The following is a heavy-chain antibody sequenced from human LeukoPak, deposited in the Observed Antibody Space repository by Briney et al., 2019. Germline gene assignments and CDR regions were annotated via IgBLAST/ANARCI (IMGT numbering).Heavy chain of an antibody. CDR3: ARNEYSSSSGGMDV. D-gene: IGHD6-6*01. CDR1: GLTFSDYY. V-gene: IGHV3-11*01. Sequence: GGSLRLSCAASGLTFSDYYMSWIRQAPGKGLEWVSYISSSGSTIYYADSVKGRFTISRDNAKNSLYLQMNSLRAEDTAVYYCARNEYSSSSGGMDVWGQGTTVTVSS. CDR2: ISSSGSTI. J-gene: IGHJ6*02.